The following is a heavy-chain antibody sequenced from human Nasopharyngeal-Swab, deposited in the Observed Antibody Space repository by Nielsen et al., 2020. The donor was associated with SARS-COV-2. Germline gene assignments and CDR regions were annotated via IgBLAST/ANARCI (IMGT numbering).Heavy chain of an antibody. V-gene: IGHV4-59*13. CDR1: NGSINSYY. D-gene: IGHD3-16*02. CDR2: IYFSGST. CDR3: AGVALGSYLRGRGMDV. Sequence: GSLRLSCTVSNGSINSYYCSWTRQPPGKGLEWIGFIYFSGSTSYNPTPSSQVTMSVDTSTNQYSLNLTSVTAADTAVYYCAGVALGSYLRGRGMDVWGQGTTVTVSS. J-gene: IGHJ6*02.